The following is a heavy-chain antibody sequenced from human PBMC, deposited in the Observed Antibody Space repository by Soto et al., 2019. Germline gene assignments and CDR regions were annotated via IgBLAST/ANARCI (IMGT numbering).Heavy chain of an antibody. V-gene: IGHV1-69*13. D-gene: IGHD6-13*01. Sequence: SVKFSCKASGGTFSSYAISWVRQAPGQGLEWMGGIIPIFGTANYAQKFQGRVTITADESTSTAYMELSSLRSEDTAVYYCAREPDPKPYIAAAGPSYFDYWGQGTLVTV. CDR3: AREPDPKPYIAAAGPSYFDY. J-gene: IGHJ4*02. CDR1: GGTFSSYA. CDR2: IIPIFGTA.